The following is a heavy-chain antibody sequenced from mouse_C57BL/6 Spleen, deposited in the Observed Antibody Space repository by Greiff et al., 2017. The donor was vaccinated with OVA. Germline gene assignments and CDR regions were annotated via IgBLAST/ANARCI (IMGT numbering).Heavy chain of an antibody. V-gene: IGHV1-50*01. D-gene: IGHD1-1*01. J-gene: IGHJ2*01. CDR2: IDPSDSYT. CDR3: ARYHYYYGSSSYYFDY. Sequence: QVQLQQPGAELVKPGASVKLSCKASGYTFTSYWMQWVKQRPGQGLEWIGEIDPSDSYTNYNQKFKGKATLTVDTSSSTAYMQLSSLKSEDSAVYSCARYHYYYGSSSYYFDYWGQGTTLTVSS. CDR1: GYTFTSYW.